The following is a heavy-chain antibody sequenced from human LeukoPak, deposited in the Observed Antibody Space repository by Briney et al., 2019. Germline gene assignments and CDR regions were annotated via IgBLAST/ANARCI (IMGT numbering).Heavy chain of an antibody. J-gene: IGHJ4*02. D-gene: IGHD3-22*01. CDR3: ARGPYDSSGYYYLGDY. V-gene: IGHV4-4*07. CDR1: GGSISSYY. CDR2: IYTSGST. Sequence: KPSETLSLTCTVSGGSISSYYWSWIRQPAGKGLEWIGRIYTSGSTNYNPSLKSRVTMSVDTSKNQFSLKLSSVTAADTAVYYCARGPYDSSGYYYLGDYWGQGTLVTVSS.